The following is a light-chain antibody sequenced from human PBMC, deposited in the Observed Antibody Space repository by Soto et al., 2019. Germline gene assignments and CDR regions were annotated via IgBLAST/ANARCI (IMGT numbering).Light chain of an antibody. CDR2: DAS. V-gene: IGKV3-11*01. CDR1: QSVSSY. J-gene: IGKJ1*01. Sequence: EIVLTQSPATLSVSPGERATLSGRASQSVSSYLAWYQQKPGQAPRLLIYDASNRATGIPARFSGSGSGTDFTLTISSLEPEDFAVYYCQQRSNWPRTFGQGTKVDIK. CDR3: QQRSNWPRT.